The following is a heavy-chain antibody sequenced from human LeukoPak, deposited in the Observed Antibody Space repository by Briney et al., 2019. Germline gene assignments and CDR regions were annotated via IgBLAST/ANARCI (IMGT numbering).Heavy chain of an antibody. V-gene: IGHV3-30-3*01. D-gene: IGHD6-19*01. CDR3: ATSSDSIAVAGTFDY. J-gene: IGHJ4*02. CDR2: ISYDGSNK. CDR1: GFTFSSYA. Sequence: GGSLRLSCAASGFTFSSYAMHWVRQAPGKGLEWVAVISYDGSNKYYADSVKGRFTISRDNSKNTLYLQMNSLRAVDTAVYYCATSSDSIAVAGTFDYWGQGTLVTVSS.